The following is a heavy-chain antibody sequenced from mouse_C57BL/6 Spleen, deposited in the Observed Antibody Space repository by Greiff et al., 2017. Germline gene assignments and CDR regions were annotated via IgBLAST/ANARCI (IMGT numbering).Heavy chain of an antibody. D-gene: IGHD2-5*01. CDR3: ARNWDSNYVNYAMDY. Sequence: QVQLKESGPGLVQPSQSLSITCTVSGFSLTSYGVHWVRQSPGKGLEWLGVIWSGGSTYYNAAFISRLSISKDNSKSQVFFKMNSLQADDTAIYYCARNWDSNYVNYAMDYWGQGTSVTVSS. J-gene: IGHJ4*01. CDR2: IWSGGST. CDR1: GFSLTSYG. V-gene: IGHV2-2*01.